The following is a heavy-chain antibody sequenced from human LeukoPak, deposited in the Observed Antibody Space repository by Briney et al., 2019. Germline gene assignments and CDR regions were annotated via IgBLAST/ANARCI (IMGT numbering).Heavy chain of an antibody. J-gene: IGHJ4*02. Sequence: PSETLSLTCTVSGGSISSSSYYWGWIRQPPGKGLEWIGSIYYSGSTYYNPSLKSRVTISVDTSKNQFSLKLSSVTAADTAVYYCARVQGYSYGNFDYWGQGTLVTVSS. V-gene: IGHV4-39*07. CDR2: IYYSGST. CDR1: GGSISSSSYY. D-gene: IGHD5-18*01. CDR3: ARVQGYSYGNFDY.